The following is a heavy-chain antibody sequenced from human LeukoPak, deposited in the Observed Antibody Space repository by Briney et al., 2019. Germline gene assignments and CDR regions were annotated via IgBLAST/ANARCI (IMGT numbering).Heavy chain of an antibody. CDR2: ISYDGGNK. CDR1: GFTLSSYG. V-gene: IGHV3-30*18. J-gene: IGHJ3*02. D-gene: IGHD6-13*01. CDR3: AKEGIATSPAFDI. Sequence: GGSLRLSCAASGFTLSSYGMHWVRQGPGKGLEWVAVISYDGGNKYYTDSVKGRFTISRDNSKNTLYLQMNSLRAEDTAVYYCAKEGIATSPAFDIWGQGTMVTVSS.